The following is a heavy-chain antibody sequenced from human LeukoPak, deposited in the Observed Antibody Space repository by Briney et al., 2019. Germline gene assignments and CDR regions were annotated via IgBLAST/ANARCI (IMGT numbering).Heavy chain of an antibody. CDR2: IYYSGST. CDR1: GGSISSSSYY. V-gene: IGHV4-39*07. D-gene: IGHD3-10*01. CDR3: ARGQKGITMVRGVPHQGWFDP. J-gene: IGHJ5*02. Sequence: PSETLSLTCTVSGGSISSSSYYWGWIRQPPGKGLEWIGSIYYSGSTYYNPSLKSRVTISVDTSKNQFSLKLSSVTAADTAVYFCARGQKGITMVRGVPHQGWFDPWGQGTLVTVSS.